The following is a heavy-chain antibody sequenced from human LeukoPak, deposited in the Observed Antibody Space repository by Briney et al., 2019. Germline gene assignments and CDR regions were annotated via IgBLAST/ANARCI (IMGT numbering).Heavy chain of an antibody. CDR3: ARDRTGSGWHKDY. CDR1: GFTFSSYW. V-gene: IGHV3-7*04. J-gene: IGHJ4*02. CDR2: IKQDGSEK. Sequence: GGSLRLSCAASGFTFSSYWMSWVRQAPGKGLEWVANIKQDGSEKYYVDSVKGRFTISRDNAKNSLYLQMNSLRAEDTAVYYCARDRTGSGWHKDYWGQGTLVTVSS. D-gene: IGHD6-19*01.